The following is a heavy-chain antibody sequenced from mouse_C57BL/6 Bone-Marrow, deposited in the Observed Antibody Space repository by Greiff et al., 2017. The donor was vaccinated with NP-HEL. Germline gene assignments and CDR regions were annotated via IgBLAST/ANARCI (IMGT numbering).Heavy chain of an antibody. CDR1: GYSFTSYY. CDR2: IYPGSGNT. Sequence: QVQLQQSGPELVKPGASVKISCKASGYSFTSYYIHWVKQRPGQGLEWIGWIYPGSGNTKYNEKFKGKATLTADKTSSTAYMQLSSLTSEDSAVFYCARMDYYNSFDDWGKGTTVTVSA. V-gene: IGHV1-66*01. J-gene: IGHJ1*03. CDR3: ARMDYYNSFDD. D-gene: IGHD1-1*01.